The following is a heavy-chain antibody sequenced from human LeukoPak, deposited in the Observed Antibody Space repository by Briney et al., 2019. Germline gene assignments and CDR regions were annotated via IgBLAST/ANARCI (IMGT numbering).Heavy chain of an antibody. D-gene: IGHD2-15*01. J-gene: IGHJ5*02. Sequence: ASVKVSCKASGGTFTNFLISWVRQAPGQGLEWMGRIIPMIGTTNYAQKFKGRVTITTDKSTSTAYMKLSSLRSADTAVYYCARGTFRGDPTHWFDPWGQGTLVTVSS. CDR3: ARGTFRGDPTHWFDP. CDR1: GGTFTNFL. CDR2: IIPMIGTT. V-gene: IGHV1-69*08.